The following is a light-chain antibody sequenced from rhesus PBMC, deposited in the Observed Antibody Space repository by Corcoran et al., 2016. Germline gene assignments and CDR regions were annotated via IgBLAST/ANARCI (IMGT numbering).Light chain of an antibody. CDR1: QDISND. CDR3: QHYYSTPLT. Sequence: DIQMTQSPSSLSASVGDRVTITCRASQDISNDLTWYQQKPGETPKLLIYEASSLQSGIPSRFSGSGSGTDFTLPISSLQPEDFATYYCQHYYSTPLTFGGGTEVEIK. J-gene: IGKJ4*01. CDR2: EAS. V-gene: IGKV1-25*01.